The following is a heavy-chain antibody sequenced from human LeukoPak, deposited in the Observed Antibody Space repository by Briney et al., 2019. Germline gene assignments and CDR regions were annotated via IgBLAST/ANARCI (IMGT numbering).Heavy chain of an antibody. V-gene: IGHV3-21*01. CDR3: ARDRGGRVVVTATYFDS. CDR2: VNSGSNYI. D-gene: IGHD2-21*02. J-gene: IGHJ4*02. Sequence: PGGSLRLSCAASGFPFSTHSLNWVRQAPGKGLEWVASVNSGSNYIFYADSVKGRFTISRDNGKNSLSLQMNSLRAEDTAVYYCARDRGGRVVVTATYFDSWGQGTLVPYPQ. CDR1: GFPFSTHS.